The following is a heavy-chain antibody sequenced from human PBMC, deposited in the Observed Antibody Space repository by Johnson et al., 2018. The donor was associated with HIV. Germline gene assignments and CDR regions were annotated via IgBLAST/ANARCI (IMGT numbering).Heavy chain of an antibody. D-gene: IGHD3-22*01. J-gene: IGHJ3*02. V-gene: IGHV3-64*01. CDR2: ISSNGGST. Sequence: VQLVESGGGLVQPGRSLRLSCAASGFTFDDYAMHWVRQAPGKGLEYVSAISSNGGSTYYANSVKGRFTISRDNSKNTLYLQMGSLRAEDMAVYYCARDYDDSSGHDAFDIWGQGTMVTVSS. CDR1: GFTFDDYA. CDR3: ARDYDDSSGHDAFDI.